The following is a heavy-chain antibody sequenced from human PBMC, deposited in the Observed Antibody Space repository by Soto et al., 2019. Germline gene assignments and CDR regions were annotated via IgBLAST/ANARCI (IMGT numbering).Heavy chain of an antibody. Sequence: SETLSLTCTVSGDSISSYYWSWIRQPAGKGLEWIGRVYSSGSTNYNPSLQSRVTMSVDTSKNQFSLKLSSVTAADTAVYYCAREAVGATDFDYWGQGTLVTVSS. D-gene: IGHD1-26*01. J-gene: IGHJ4*02. V-gene: IGHV4-4*07. CDR1: GDSISSYY. CDR3: AREAVGATDFDY. CDR2: VYSSGST.